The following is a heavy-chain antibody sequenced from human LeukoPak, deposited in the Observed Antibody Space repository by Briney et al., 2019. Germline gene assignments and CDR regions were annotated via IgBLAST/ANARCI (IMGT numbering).Heavy chain of an antibody. D-gene: IGHD3-22*01. CDR3: ARGGYYYDSSRYFDY. V-gene: IGHV1-3*01. CDR1: GYTFTIYA. CDR2: INAGNGNT. Sequence: ASVEVSCRASGYTFTIYAMHWVRQAPGQRLEWMGWINAGNGNTKYSQKFQGRVTITRDTSASTVYMELSSLRSEDTAVYYCARGGYYYDSSRYFDYWGQGTLVTVSS. J-gene: IGHJ4*02.